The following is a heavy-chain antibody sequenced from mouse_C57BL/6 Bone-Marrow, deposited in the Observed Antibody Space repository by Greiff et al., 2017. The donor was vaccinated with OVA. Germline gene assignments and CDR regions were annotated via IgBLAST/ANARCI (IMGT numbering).Heavy chain of an antibody. V-gene: IGHV14-4*01. D-gene: IGHD2-1*01. CDR3: TSYGNFDY. Sequence: EVQLVESGAELVRPGASVKLSCTASGFNIKDDYMHWVKQRPEQGLEWIGWIDPENGDTEYASKFPGKAPLTADTSSNTAYRQLSSLTAEDTAVYDCTSYGNFDYWGQGTTLTVSS. J-gene: IGHJ2*01. CDR2: IDPENGDT. CDR1: GFNIKDDY.